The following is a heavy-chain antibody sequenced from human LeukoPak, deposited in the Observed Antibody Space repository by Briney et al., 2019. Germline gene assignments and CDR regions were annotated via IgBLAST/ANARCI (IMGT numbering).Heavy chain of an antibody. CDR3: ARAQRGSYTLDY. D-gene: IGHD1-26*01. V-gene: IGHV4-31*03. CDR2: IYYSGST. Sequence: SQTLSLTCTVSGGSISSGGYYWGWIRQHPGKGLEWIGYIYYSGSTYYNPSLKSRVTISVDTSKNQFSLKLSSVTAADTAVYYCARAQRGSYTLDYWGQGTLVTVSS. CDR1: GGSISSGGYY. J-gene: IGHJ4*02.